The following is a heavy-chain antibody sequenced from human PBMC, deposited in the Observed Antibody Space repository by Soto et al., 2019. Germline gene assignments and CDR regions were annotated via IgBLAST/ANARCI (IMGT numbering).Heavy chain of an antibody. D-gene: IGHD5-18*01. CDR1: GFTFRTYA. CDR2: ISYDGSNT. J-gene: IGHJ4*02. V-gene: IGHV3-30*04. CDR3: ARDSETNGYSYDYFDY. Sequence: QVQLVESGGGVVQPXXSLKLSCAASGFTFRTYAMHWVRQAPGKGLEWVAVISYDGSNTYYADSVKGRFTISRDSSKNTLYLQMNSLRTEDSAVYYCARDSETNGYSYDYFDYWGQGTLVTVSS.